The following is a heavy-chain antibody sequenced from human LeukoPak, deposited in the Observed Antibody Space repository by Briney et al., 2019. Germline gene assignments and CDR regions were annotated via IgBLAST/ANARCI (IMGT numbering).Heavy chain of an antibody. CDR1: GGTFSSYA. CDR3: ARESYYDSSGYYENGAFDI. Sequence: SVKVSCKASGGTFSSYAISWVRQAPGQGVEWMGRIIPIFGTANYAQKFQGRVTITTDESSSTAYMELSSLRSEDTAVYYCARESYYDSSGYYENGAFDIWGQGTMVTVSS. CDR2: IIPIFGTA. D-gene: IGHD3-22*01. J-gene: IGHJ3*02. V-gene: IGHV1-69*05.